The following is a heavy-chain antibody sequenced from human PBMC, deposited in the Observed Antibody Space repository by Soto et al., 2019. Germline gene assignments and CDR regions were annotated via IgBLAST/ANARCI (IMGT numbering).Heavy chain of an antibody. J-gene: IGHJ4*02. D-gene: IGHD1-26*01. CDR2: IKSDGTII. V-gene: IGHV3-74*01. CDR3: ARAALNGASYFDL. CDR1: GFTLSPYW. Sequence: RLSCAASGFTLSPYWMHWVRRAPGKGLVWVSRIKSDGTIINYADSVKGRATISRDNARNTLYLQVGSLRAEDTALYYCARAALNGASYFDLWGQGTLVTVSS.